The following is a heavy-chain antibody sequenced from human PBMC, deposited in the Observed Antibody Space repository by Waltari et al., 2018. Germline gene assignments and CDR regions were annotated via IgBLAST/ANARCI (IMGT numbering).Heavy chain of an antibody. V-gene: IGHV3-7*04. CDR3: ARGEEGYGEAYY. Sequence: EVQLVESGGGLVQPGGSLRLSCAASGFTFNKYWMTWVRQAPGKGRGWVANINDEEKEKYHVDSVKGRFTISRDNTKKSLYLQMNSLRVDDTAVYYCARGEEGYGEAYYWGQGTLVTVSS. CDR1: GFTFNKYW. CDR2: INDEEKEK. J-gene: IGHJ4*02. D-gene: IGHD3-10*01.